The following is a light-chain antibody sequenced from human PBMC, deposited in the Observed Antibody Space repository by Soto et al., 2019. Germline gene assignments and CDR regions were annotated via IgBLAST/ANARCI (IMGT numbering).Light chain of an antibody. CDR1: QSVRTN. V-gene: IGKV3-15*01. J-gene: IGKJ1*01. CDR3: QQYFNWPLTWT. CDR2: GAS. Sequence: EVVLTQSPATLSVSAGGTVTLSCRASQSVRTNVAWYQQIPGQAPRLLVYGASTRATGAPARFTGSGSGIEFSLTISSLLSEDSAFYYCQQYFNWPLTWTFGPGTKVQIK.